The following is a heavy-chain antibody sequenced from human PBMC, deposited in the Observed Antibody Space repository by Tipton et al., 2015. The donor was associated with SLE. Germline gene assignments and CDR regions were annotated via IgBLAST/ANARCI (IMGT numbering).Heavy chain of an antibody. V-gene: IGHV4-59*12. Sequence: LRLSCTVSGASISSYYWSWIRQPPGKGLEWIGYIYYSGSTIHNPSLKSRVTMSVDTSKKQFSLKVSSVTAADTAVYYCARAQRLVRWFDPWGQGTLVTVSS. CDR3: ARAQRLVRWFDP. J-gene: IGHJ5*02. D-gene: IGHD6-13*01. CDR2: IYYSGST. CDR1: GASISSYY.